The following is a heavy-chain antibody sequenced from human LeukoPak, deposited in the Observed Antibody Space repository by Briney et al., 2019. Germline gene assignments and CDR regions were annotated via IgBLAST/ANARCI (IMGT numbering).Heavy chain of an antibody. CDR1: GGSISSYY. CDR3: ARDFGSSGPPEPYYFDY. Sequence: SETLSLTSTVSGGSISSYYWSWIRQPAGKGLEWIGRIYTSGSTNYNPSLKSRVTMSVDTSKNQFSLKLSSVTAADTAVYYCARDFGSSGPPEPYYFDYWGQGTLVTVSS. J-gene: IGHJ4*02. V-gene: IGHV4-4*07. D-gene: IGHD6-19*01. CDR2: IYTSGST.